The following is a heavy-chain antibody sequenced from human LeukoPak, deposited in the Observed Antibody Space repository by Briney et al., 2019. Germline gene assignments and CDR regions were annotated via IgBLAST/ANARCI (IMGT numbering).Heavy chain of an antibody. CDR2: ISSSGSTI. CDR3: ARGGGRGDYNERYYFDY. J-gene: IGHJ4*02. V-gene: IGHV3-48*03. CDR1: GLTVNNYE. D-gene: IGHD3-22*01. Sequence: PGGSLRLSCAASGLTVNNYEMSWVRQAPGKGLKWVAYISSSGSTIFYSDSVKGRFTISRDNAKSSLHLQMNSLRADDTAVYYCARGGGRGDYNERYYFDYWGQGTLVTVSS.